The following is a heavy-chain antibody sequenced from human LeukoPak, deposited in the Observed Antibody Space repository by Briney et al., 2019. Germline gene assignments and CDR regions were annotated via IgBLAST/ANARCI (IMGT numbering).Heavy chain of an antibody. J-gene: IGHJ4*02. CDR1: GYTFTSYY. CDR2: INPSGGST. CDR3: ARDNSGWSVDY. D-gene: IGHD6-19*01. Sequence: ASVKVSCKASGYTFTSYYMHWVRQAPGQGLEWMGIINPSGGSTSYAQKFQGRVTITADKSTSTVYMEVSSLRSEDTAVYYCARDNSGWSVDYWGQGTLVTVSS. V-gene: IGHV1-46*01.